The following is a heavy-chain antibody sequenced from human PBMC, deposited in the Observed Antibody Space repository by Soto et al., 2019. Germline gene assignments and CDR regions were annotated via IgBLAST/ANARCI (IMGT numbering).Heavy chain of an antibody. J-gene: IGHJ4*02. D-gene: IGHD6-6*01. V-gene: IGHV4-39*01. CDR3: ARHTAQQLVFGY. CDR1: GGSISSSSYY. Sequence: SETLSLTCTVSGGSISSSSYYWGWIRQPPGKGLEWIGSIYYSGSTYYNPSLKSRVTISVDTSKNQFSLKLSSVTAADTAVYYCARHTAQQLVFGYWGQGTLVTVSS. CDR2: IYYSGST.